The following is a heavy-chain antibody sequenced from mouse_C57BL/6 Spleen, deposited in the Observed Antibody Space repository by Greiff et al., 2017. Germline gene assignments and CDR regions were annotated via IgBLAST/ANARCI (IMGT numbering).Heavy chain of an antibody. CDR1: GFSLSTSNMG. J-gene: IGHJ1*03. CDR2: IWWNDDK. CDR3: AQMGNYYGSSRYWYFDV. Sequence: QVTLKESGPGILQPSPTLSLTCSFSGFSLSTSNMGIGWIRQPSGKGLEWLAHIWWNDDKYYNPFLKSRLTISKDTSNNQVFLKITSVDTADTATYYCAQMGNYYGSSRYWYFDVWGTGTTVTVSS. V-gene: IGHV8-5*01. D-gene: IGHD1-1*01.